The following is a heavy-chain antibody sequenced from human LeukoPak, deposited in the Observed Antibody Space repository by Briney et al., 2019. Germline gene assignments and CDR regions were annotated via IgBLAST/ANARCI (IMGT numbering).Heavy chain of an antibody. Sequence: GGSLRLSCAASGFTFHNYAIHWVRQAPGKGLEWVSLTSGDGITTYFADSVKGRFTISRDNSKNSLYLQMTSLSAEDTAVFYCARDQPTVTTFGFDLWGQGTLVTVSS. CDR1: GFTFHNYA. J-gene: IGHJ4*02. D-gene: IGHD2/OR15-2a*01. CDR3: ARDQPTVTTFGFDL. CDR2: TSGDGITT. V-gene: IGHV3-43*02.